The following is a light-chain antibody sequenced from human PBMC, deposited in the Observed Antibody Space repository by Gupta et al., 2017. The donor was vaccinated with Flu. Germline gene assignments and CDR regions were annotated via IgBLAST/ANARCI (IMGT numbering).Light chain of an antibody. CDR1: RSEVGTKHY. CDR3: CSDSDTLL. J-gene: IGLJ2*01. CDR2: DVS. V-gene: IGLV2-11*03. Sequence: GQAMTNTITGTRSEVGTKHYGSWQQKPAGKAVMLMSHDVSKRPGGLPGRSSGYKSGTTTSLTISGLEAEDEDDYYHCSDSDTLLFGGGTKLTVL.